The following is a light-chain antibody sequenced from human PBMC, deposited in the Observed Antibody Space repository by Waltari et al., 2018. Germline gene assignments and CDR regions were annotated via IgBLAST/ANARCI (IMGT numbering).Light chain of an antibody. CDR3: LLYYAGARV. CDR1: TGAVTSGYY. V-gene: IGLV7-43*01. Sequence: QTVVTQEPSLTVSPGGTVTLTCASPTGAVTSGYYANWFQQKPGQAPRSLIYSTTNKHPWTPARFSGSLLGDKAALTLSGVQPEDEAEYYCLLYYAGARVFGGGTKLTVL. CDR2: STT. J-gene: IGLJ2*01.